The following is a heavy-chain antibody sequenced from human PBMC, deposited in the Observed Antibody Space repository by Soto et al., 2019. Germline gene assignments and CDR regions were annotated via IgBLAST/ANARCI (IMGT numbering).Heavy chain of an antibody. CDR3: AGLTEMTTVTFAAFDI. CDR2: IFSNDEK. J-gene: IGHJ3*02. CDR1: GFSLSNARMG. Sequence: SGPTLVNPTETLTLTCTVSGFSLSNARMGVSWIRQPPGKALEWLAHIFSNDEKSYSTSLKSRLTISKDTSKSQVVLTMTNMDPVDTATYYCAGLTEMTTVTFAAFDIWGQGTMVTVSS. D-gene: IGHD4-17*01. V-gene: IGHV2-26*01.